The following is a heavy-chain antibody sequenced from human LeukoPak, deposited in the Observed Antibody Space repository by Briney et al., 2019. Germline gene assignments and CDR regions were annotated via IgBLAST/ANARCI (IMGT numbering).Heavy chain of an antibody. J-gene: IGHJ4*02. D-gene: IGHD6-13*01. CDR1: GDSINAYY. V-gene: IGHV4-59*08. Sequence: PSETLSLTCTVSGDSINAYYWGWIRQPPGKGLEWIGYIYFSGTTKYNPSLESRVTISVDTSKNQFSLKLSSVTAADTAVYYCARHWETSSWYVDYWGQGTLVTVSS. CDR3: ARHWETSSWYVDY. CDR2: IYFSGTT.